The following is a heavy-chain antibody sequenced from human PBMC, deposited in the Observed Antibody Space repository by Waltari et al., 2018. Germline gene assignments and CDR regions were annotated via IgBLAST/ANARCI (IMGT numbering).Heavy chain of an antibody. CDR1: GFIVSSNY. D-gene: IGHD3-9*01. CDR2: IYSGGST. Sequence: EVQLVESGGGLIQPGGSLRLSCAASGFIVSSNYMSWVRQAPGRGLGWVSLIYSGGSTYYADSVKGRFTISSDKSKNTLYLQMDSLSVEDTAVYYCARTAYDHLTGYPTLDHWGQGILVTVSS. J-gene: IGHJ4*02. V-gene: IGHV3-53*01. CDR3: ARTAYDHLTGYPTLDH.